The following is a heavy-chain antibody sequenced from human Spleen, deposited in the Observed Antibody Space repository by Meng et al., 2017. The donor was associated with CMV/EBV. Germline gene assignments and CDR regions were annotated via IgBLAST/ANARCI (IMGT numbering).Heavy chain of an antibody. D-gene: IGHD3-3*01. CDR1: GFTFSSYA. CDR3: ARLSPDDFWSGYWMGDYYYGMDV. J-gene: IGHJ6*02. V-gene: IGHV3-30-3*01. CDR2: ISYDGNSK. Sequence: GESLKISCAASGFTFSSYAMHWVRQAPGKGLEWVAVISYDGNSKEYADSVKGRFTISRDNSRNTVTLQMNSLRAEDTAVYYCARLSPDDFWSGYWMGDYYYGMDVWGQGTTVTVSS.